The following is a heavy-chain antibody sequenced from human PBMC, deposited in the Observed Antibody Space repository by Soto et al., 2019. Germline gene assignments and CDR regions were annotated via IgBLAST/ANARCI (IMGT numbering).Heavy chain of an antibody. J-gene: IGHJ4*02. Sequence: EVQLLESGGGLVQPGGSVRLSCATSGFTFSSYAMSWVRQAPGTGLEWVSEIAGGGDSTLYADSVKGRFTISRDNSKNTVYLQMSSLRVEDTAIYYCAKSSGETYPESRVFHYWGQGTLVTDSS. CDR1: GFTFSSYA. V-gene: IGHV3-23*01. D-gene: IGHD1-26*01. CDR2: IAGGGDST. CDR3: AKSSGETYPESRVFHY.